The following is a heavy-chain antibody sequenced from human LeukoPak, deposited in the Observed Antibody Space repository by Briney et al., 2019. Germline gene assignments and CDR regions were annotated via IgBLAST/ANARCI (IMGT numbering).Heavy chain of an antibody. V-gene: IGHV4-59*12. J-gene: IGHJ4*02. Sequence: SETLSLTCTVSGGSISSYYWSWIRQPPGKGLEWIASGDYSGGTYYNPSLESRVAISADMSKNQFSLKLTSVTGADTAVYYCAGERGEEYSSGWYKRNYFDNWGQGTLVTVSS. CDR2: GDYSGGT. D-gene: IGHD6-19*01. CDR3: AGERGEEYSSGWYKRNYFDN. CDR1: GGSISSYY.